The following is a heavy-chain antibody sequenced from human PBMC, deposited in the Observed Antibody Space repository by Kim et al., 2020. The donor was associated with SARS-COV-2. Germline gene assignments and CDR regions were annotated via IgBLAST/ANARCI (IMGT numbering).Heavy chain of an antibody. D-gene: IGHD3-3*01. V-gene: IGHV1-69*13. CDR1: GGTFSSYA. J-gene: IGHJ5*02. CDR2: IIPIFDPA. CDR3: ARGLGDFWSGSGFDP. Sequence: SVKVSCKASGGTFSSYAFSWVRQAPGQGLEWMGGIIPIFDPANYAQKFQGRVTITADESTSTAYMELSSLRSEDTAVYYCARGLGDFWSGSGFDPWGQGTLVTVSS.